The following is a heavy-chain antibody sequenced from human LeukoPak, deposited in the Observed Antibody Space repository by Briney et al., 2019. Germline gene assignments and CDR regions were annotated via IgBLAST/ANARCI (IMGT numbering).Heavy chain of an antibody. CDR3: SRGATFHALDI. V-gene: IGHV3-74*01. CDR1: DFTFSRFW. CDR2: INSDGSDT. D-gene: IGHD2/OR15-2a*01. J-gene: IGHJ3*02. Sequence: GGSLRLSCAASDFTFSRFWMHWVRQAPGKGLEWVARINSDGSDTIYADSVKGRFTVSRDNAKSTMFLQMNSLRAEDTALYYCSRGATFHALDIWGRGTMVTISA.